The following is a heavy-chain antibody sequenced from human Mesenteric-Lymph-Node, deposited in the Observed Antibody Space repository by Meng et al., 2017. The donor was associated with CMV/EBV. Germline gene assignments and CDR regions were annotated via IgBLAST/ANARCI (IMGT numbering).Heavy chain of an antibody. CDR1: GFTFSRSW. CDR3: ARGDLTIYYYYHAMDV. CDR2: INTDVSST. V-gene: IGHV3-74*01. Sequence: GESLKISCAASGFTFSRSWMYWVREAPGKGLVWVSRINTDVSSTSYADSVKGRFTISRDNAKNTLNLQMDSLRAEDTAVYYCARGDLTIYYYYHAMDVWGQGTTVTVSS. D-gene: IGHD2-2*01. J-gene: IGHJ6*02.